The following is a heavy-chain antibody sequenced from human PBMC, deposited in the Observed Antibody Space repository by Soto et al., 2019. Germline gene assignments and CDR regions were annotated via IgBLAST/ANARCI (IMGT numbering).Heavy chain of an antibody. Sequence: SETLSLTCTVSGRSINSYYWSWLRQPPGKGREWIGYIYYSGSTYDNPALKSRVTMTLDTSSNQLSLQLRSVTAADTAVYYCARESAGAHKNNWFDPWGQGTLVTVSS. V-gene: IGHV4-59*01. CDR1: GRSINSYY. CDR3: ARESAGAHKNNWFDP. D-gene: IGHD2-8*02. CDR2: IYYSGST. J-gene: IGHJ5*02.